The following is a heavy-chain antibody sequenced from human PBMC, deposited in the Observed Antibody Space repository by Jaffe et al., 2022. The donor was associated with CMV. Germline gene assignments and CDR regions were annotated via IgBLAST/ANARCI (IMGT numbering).Heavy chain of an antibody. V-gene: IGHV4-39*02. D-gene: IGHD2-2*01. CDR3: ARNWYQLLNWFDP. J-gene: IGHJ5*02. CDR1: GGSINKSSYY. Sequence: QLQLQESGPGLVKPSGTLSLTCTVSGGSINKSSYYWGWIRQPPGKGLEWIGSIHYSGRTYYNPSLESRVTMSVDTSKNHFSLRLTSVTAADTAVYYCARNWYQLLNWFDPWGQGTLVTVSS. CDR2: IHYSGRT.